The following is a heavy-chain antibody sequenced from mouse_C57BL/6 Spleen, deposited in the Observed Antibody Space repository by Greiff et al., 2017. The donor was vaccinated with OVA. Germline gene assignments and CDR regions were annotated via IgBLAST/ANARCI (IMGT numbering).Heavy chain of an antibody. CDR1: GYTFPSYW. D-gene: IGHD1-3*01. CDR3: ARGETLNYYAMDY. CDR2: IDPSDSYT. J-gene: IGHJ4*01. Sequence: QVQLQQPGAELVMPGASVKLSCKASGYTFPSYWMHWVKQRPGQGLEWIGEIDPSDSYTNYNQKFKGKSTLTVDKSSSTAYMQLSSLTSEDSAVYYGARGETLNYYAMDYGGQGTSVTVSS. V-gene: IGHV1-69*01.